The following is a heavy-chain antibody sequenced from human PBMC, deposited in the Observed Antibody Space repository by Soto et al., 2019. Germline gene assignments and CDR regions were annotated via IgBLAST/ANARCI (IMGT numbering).Heavy chain of an antibody. D-gene: IGHD1-26*01. CDR2: IKSKGAGGTT. CDR3: AREGGHTAGAFEI. Sequence: EEQLVESGGGLVKPGGSLRLSCVASGFTFSDAWMSWVRQAPGKGLQWVGRIKSKGAGGTTNYAAPVNGRFTISRDDSENTVYLQMNGLTTEDAAKYFCAREGGHTAGAFEICGQGTVVTVSS. CDR1: GFTFSDAW. V-gene: IGHV3-15*01. J-gene: IGHJ3*02.